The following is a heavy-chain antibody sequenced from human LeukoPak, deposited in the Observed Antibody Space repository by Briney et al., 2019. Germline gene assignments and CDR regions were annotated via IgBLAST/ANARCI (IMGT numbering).Heavy chain of an antibody. CDR2: ISSSSSYI. Sequence: PGGSLRLSCAASGFTFSSYSTNWVRPAPGKGLGWVSSISSSSSYIYYADSVKGRFTISRDNAKNSLYLQMNSLRAEDTAVYYCARTVVVITRFDYWGQGTLVTVSS. CDR1: GFTFSSYS. V-gene: IGHV3-21*01. J-gene: IGHJ4*02. D-gene: IGHD2-21*01. CDR3: ARTVVVITRFDY.